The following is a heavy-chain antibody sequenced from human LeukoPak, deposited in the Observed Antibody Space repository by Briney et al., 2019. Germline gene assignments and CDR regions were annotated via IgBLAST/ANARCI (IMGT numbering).Heavy chain of an antibody. CDR2: ISGSGGIT. D-gene: IGHD3-22*01. CDR3: AKHDPRRVVITNWFDP. J-gene: IGHJ5*02. V-gene: IGHV3-23*01. Sequence: PGGSLRLSCAASGFTFSAYAISWVRHAPGKGLEWVSAISGSGGITYYADSVKGRFTISRGNSKNTLYLQMNSLRAEDTAVYYCAKHDPRRVVITNWFDPWGQGTLVTVSS. CDR1: GFTFSAYA.